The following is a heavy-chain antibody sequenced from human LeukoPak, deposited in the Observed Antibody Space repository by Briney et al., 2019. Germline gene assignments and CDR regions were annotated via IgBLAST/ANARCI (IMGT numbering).Heavy chain of an antibody. CDR1: GFTFSIYW. V-gene: IGHV3-7*01. CDR2: IKQDGSEK. J-gene: IGHJ4*02. Sequence: PGGSLRLSCAASGFTFSIYWMSWVRQAPGKGLEWVANIKQDGSEKYYVDSVKGRFTISRDNAKNSLYLQMNSLRAEDTAVYYCARGRDLRYWGQGTLVTVSS. CDR3: ARGRDLRY.